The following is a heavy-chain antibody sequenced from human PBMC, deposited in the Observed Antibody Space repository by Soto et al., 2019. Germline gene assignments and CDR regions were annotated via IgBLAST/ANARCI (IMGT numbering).Heavy chain of an antibody. J-gene: IGHJ4*02. CDR2: SHQSGNT. V-gene: IGHV4-4*02. CDR1: GVSISSHDW. CDR3: ATRDTGRVY. Sequence: QVQLQESGPGLVKPSGTLSLTCAVSGVSISSHDWWTWVRQPPGKGLEWIGESHQSGNTNYNSSLKSRVTKSPDKSKNLFSLQLNSVTAANTAVYYCATRDTGRVYWGQGTLVTVSS. D-gene: IGHD5-18*01.